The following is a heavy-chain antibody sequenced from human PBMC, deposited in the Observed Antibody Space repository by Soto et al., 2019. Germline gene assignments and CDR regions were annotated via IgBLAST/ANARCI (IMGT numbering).Heavy chain of an antibody. CDR1: GGSISSYY. J-gene: IGHJ4*02. Sequence: QVQLQESGPGLVKPSETLSLTCTVSGGSISSYYWSWIRQPPGKGLEWIGYIYYSGSTNYNPSLKSRFTRSVDTSKKQFSLKLSSVTAADTAVYYCARSGPQGWLQSSHVDYWGQGTLVTVSS. CDR3: ARSGPQGWLQSSHVDY. D-gene: IGHD5-12*01. CDR2: IYYSGST. V-gene: IGHV4-59*01.